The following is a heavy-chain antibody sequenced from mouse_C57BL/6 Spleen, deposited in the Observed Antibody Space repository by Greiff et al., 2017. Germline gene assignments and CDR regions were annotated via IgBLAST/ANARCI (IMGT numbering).Heavy chain of an antibody. CDR3: ARLVYAMDY. V-gene: IGHV1-52*01. D-gene: IGHD2-2*01. Sequence: VQLQQPGAELVRPGSSVKLSCKASGYTFTSYWMHWVKQRPIQGLEWIGNIDPSDSETHYNQKFKDKATLTVDTSSSTAYMQLSSLTSEDSAVYYCARLVYAMDYWGQGTSVTVSS. CDR1: GYTFTSYW. J-gene: IGHJ4*01. CDR2: IDPSDSET.